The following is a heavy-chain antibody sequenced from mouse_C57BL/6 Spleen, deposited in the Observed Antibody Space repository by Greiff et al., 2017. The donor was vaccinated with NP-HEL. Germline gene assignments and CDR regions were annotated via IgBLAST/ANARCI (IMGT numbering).Heavy chain of an antibody. V-gene: IGHV14-2*01. D-gene: IGHD1-1*01. CDR2: IDPEDGET. CDR1: GFNIKDYY. J-gene: IGHJ3*01. CDR3: ARRGGVITTVEGFAY. Sequence: EVKLMESGAELVKPGASVKLSCTASGFNIKDYYMHWVKQRTEQGLEWIGRIDPEDGETKYAPKFQGKATITADTSSNTAYLQLSSLTSEDTAVYYCARRGGVITTVEGFAYWGQGTLVTVSA.